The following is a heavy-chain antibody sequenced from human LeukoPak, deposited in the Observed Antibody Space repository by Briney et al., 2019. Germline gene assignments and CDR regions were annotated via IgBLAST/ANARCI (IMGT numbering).Heavy chain of an antibody. CDR1: GLGRSFKETW. Sequence: PGGSLRLSCSASGLGRSFKETWMSWVRRAPGKGLEWVGRIKSKTDGGTAEHAAPVKGRFTISRDDSQNTLYMQMNSLRPEDTAVYYCTTAPDSMDCWGQGTLVTVSS. D-gene: IGHD3-3*01. CDR3: TTAPDSMDC. J-gene: IGHJ4*02. CDR2: IKSKTDGGTA. V-gene: IGHV3-15*01.